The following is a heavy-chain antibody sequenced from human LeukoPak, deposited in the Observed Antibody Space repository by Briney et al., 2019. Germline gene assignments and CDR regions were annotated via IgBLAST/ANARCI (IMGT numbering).Heavy chain of an antibody. CDR1: GVSISNSYYY. D-gene: IGHD3-9*01. V-gene: IGHV4-61*05. Sequence: SETLSLTCTVSGVSISNSYYYWAWIRQPPGKGLEWIGYIYYSGSTNYNPSLKSRVTISVDTSKNQFSLKLSSVTAADTAVYYCARGLTIFAGPYFDYWGQGTLVTVSS. J-gene: IGHJ4*02. CDR2: IYYSGST. CDR3: ARGLTIFAGPYFDY.